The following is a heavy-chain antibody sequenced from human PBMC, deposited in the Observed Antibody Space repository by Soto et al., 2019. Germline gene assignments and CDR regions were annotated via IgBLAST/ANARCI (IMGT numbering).Heavy chain of an antibody. CDR2: INPSGGST. CDR3: AGVFNSFDSSGWLLH. D-gene: IGHD6-19*01. V-gene: IGHV1-46*01. J-gene: IGHJ4*02. CDR1: GYTFTNYY. Sequence: QVQLVQSGAEVKKPGASVKVSCKASGYTFTNYYIHWVRQAPGQGLEWMGIINPSGGSTNYAQKFRGRVTMTRDTSASTVYMELSSLRSEDTAVYFCAGVFNSFDSSGWLLHGGQGTLITVSS.